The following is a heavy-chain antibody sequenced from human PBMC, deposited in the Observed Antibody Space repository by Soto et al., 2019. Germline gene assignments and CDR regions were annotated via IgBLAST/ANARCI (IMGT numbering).Heavy chain of an antibody. CDR1: GYTFTSYY. CDR3: ASRITIFGVVPDLYGMDV. V-gene: IGHV1-46*01. J-gene: IGHJ6*02. CDR2: INPSGGST. Sequence: ASVKVSCKASGYTFTSYYMHWVRQAPGQGLEWMGIINPSGGSTSYAQKFQGRVTMTRDTSTSTVYMELSSLRSEDTAVYYCASRITIFGVVPDLYGMDVWGQGATVTVSS. D-gene: IGHD3-3*01.